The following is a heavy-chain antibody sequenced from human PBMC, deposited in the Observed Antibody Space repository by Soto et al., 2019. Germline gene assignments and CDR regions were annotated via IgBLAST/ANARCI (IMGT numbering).Heavy chain of an antibody. CDR3: ARGGAARLYYYYYYMDG. Sequence: QVQLQQWGAGLLKPSETLSLTCAVYGGSFSGYYWSWIRQPPGKGLEWSGEINHSGSTNYNPSLKSRVTISVDPSKNQFSLKLSSVTAADTAVYYCARGGAARLYYYYYYMDGLGKGTTVTVSS. D-gene: IGHD6-6*01. J-gene: IGHJ6*03. CDR1: GGSFSGYY. V-gene: IGHV4-34*01. CDR2: INHSGST.